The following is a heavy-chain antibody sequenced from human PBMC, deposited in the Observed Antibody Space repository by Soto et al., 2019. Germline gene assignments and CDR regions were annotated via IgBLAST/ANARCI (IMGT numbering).Heavy chain of an antibody. V-gene: IGHV4-39*07. J-gene: IGHJ6*02. CDR3: SRSGGYMTVSGTEFYYYAMDV. CDR2: IYSSGST. D-gene: IGHD6-19*01. CDR1: GSSISSSGYY. Sequence: QLQVQESGPGLVKPSETLSLTCTVSGSSISSSGYYWGWIRQPPGKGLEWIGRIYSSGSTSYNPSLKSRVAMSVDMSKNQFSLKLSSVTAADTAVYYCSRSGGYMTVSGTEFYYYAMDVWGLGTTVTVSS.